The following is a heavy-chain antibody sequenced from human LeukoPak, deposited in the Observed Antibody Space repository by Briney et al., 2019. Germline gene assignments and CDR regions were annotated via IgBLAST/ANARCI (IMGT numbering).Heavy chain of an antibody. D-gene: IGHD3-3*01. V-gene: IGHV3-30*02. CDR3: AKDSGPYDFWSGYYQTPNDC. CDR1: GFTFSSYG. Sequence: PGGSLRLSCAASGFTFSSYGMHWVRQAPGKGLEWVAFIRYDGSNKYYADSVKGRFTISRDNSKNTLYLQMNSLRAEDTAVYYCAKDSGPYDFWSGYYQTPNDCWGQGTLVTVSS. J-gene: IGHJ4*02. CDR2: IRYDGSNK.